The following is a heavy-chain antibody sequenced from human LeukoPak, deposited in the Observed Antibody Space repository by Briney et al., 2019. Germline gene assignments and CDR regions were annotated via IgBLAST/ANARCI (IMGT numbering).Heavy chain of an antibody. CDR3: ARDQRNGYNYGAFDI. J-gene: IGHJ3*02. CDR1: GFTFSSYW. CDR2: IKQDGSEK. V-gene: IGHV3-7*01. Sequence: GGSLRLSCAASGFTFSSYWMSWVRQAPGKGLEWVANIKQDGSEKYYVDSVKGRFTISRDNAKNSLYLQMNSLRAEDTAVYYCARDQRNGYNYGAFDIWGQGAMVTVSS. D-gene: IGHD5-24*01.